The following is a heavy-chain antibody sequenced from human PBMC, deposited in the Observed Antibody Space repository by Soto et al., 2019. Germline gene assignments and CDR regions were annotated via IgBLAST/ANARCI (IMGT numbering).Heavy chain of an antibody. J-gene: IGHJ4*02. D-gene: IGHD3-22*01. V-gene: IGHV3-23*01. CDR1: GFTFSNYA. CDR3: ASSYYFDSDPPL. Sequence: EVQLLESGGDLVQPGGSLRLSCVGSGFTFSNYAMSWVRQAPGKGLEWVSAISGNGNSAYYANSVKGRFTISRDNSKKTLYPQMNSLRAEDTAMYYCASSYYFDSDPPLWGQGTLVTVSS. CDR2: ISGNGNSA.